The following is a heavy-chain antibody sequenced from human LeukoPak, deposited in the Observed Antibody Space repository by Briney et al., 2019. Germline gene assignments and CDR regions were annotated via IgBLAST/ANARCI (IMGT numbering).Heavy chain of an antibody. J-gene: IGHJ4*02. V-gene: IGHV3-23*01. CDR2: ISGSGTST. D-gene: IGHD3-10*01. CDR3: AKDVNYYGSGSYFDY. Sequence: PSETLSLTCTVSGGSINSYYWSWVRQAPGKGLERVSRISGSGTSTSYADSVKGRFSISRDNSKNTLYLQMNSLRAEDTAVYYCAKDVNYYGSGSYFDYWGQGTQVTVSS. CDR1: GGSINSYY.